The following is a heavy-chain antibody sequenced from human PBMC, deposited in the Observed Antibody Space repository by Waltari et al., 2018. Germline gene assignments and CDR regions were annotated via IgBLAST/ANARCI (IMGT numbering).Heavy chain of an antibody. CDR2: IYYSGST. J-gene: IGHJ4*02. D-gene: IGHD5-18*01. CDR3: ARRNLSPAAIPTWIQLWSYFDY. V-gene: IGHV4-59*01. Sequence: QVQLQESGPGLVKPSETLSLTCTVSGGSISSYYWSWIRQPPGKGLEWIGYIYYSGSTNYNPPLKSRVTISVATSKNQFSLKLSSVTAADTAVYYCARRNLSPAAIPTWIQLWSYFDYWGQGTLVTVSS. CDR1: GGSISSYY.